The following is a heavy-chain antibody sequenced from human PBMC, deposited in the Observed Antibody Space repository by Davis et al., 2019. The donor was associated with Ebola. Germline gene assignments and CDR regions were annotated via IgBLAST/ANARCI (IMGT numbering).Heavy chain of an antibody. CDR1: GFTFSDYH. CDR2: IRYDGRLT. CDR3: ARDGYNFALDS. V-gene: IGHV3-30*02. D-gene: IGHD5-24*01. Sequence: GESLKISCAASGFTFSDYHMDWVRQAPGKGLEWVGFIRYDGRLTQFSDSVKGRFTISRDNSKDTMYLQMNSLRGDDSAIYYCARDGYNFALDSWGQGTLVTVSS. J-gene: IGHJ5*01.